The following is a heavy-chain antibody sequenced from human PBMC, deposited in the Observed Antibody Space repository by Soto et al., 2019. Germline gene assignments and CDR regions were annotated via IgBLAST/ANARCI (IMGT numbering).Heavy chain of an antibody. Sequence: SVKVSCKASGGTFSSYAISWVRQAPGQGLEWMGGIIPIFGTANYAQKFQGRVTITADESTSTAYMELSSLRSEDTAVYYCAIGVMVVVTDEDYYFDYWGQGTLVTVSS. CDR3: AIGVMVVVTDEDYYFDY. CDR1: GGTFSSYA. J-gene: IGHJ4*02. D-gene: IGHD2-21*02. CDR2: IIPIFGTA. V-gene: IGHV1-69*13.